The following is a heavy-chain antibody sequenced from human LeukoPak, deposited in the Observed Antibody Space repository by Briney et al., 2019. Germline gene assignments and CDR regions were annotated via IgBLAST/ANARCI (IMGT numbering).Heavy chain of an antibody. V-gene: IGHV1-69*06. D-gene: IGHD5-18*01. CDR1: GGTFSSYA. CDR2: IIPIFGTA. CDR3: VRDVDTAMVIGWFDP. J-gene: IGHJ5*02. Sequence: SVKVSCKASGGTFSSYAISWVRQAPGQGLEWMGGIIPIFGTANYAQKFQGRVTITADKSTSTAYMELSSLRSEDTAVYYCVRDVDTAMVIGWFDPWGQGTLVTVSS.